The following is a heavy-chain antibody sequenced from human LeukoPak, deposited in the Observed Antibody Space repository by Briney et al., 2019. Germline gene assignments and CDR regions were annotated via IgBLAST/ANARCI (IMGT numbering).Heavy chain of an antibody. V-gene: IGHV1-8*01. D-gene: IGHD7-27*01. CDR1: GYTFTTYV. CDR2: MSPNSGNT. Sequence: GASVKVSCKASGYTFTTYVISWVRQATGQGLEWMGWMSPNSGNTGYAQKFQGRVTLTRDTSISTAYMELSSMTSEDTAVYYCARNAPKTGDFFYWGQGTLVSVSS. J-gene: IGHJ4*02. CDR3: ARNAPKTGDFFY.